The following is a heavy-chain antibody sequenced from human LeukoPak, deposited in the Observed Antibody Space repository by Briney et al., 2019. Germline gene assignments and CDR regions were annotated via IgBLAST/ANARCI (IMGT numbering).Heavy chain of an antibody. D-gene: IGHD4/OR15-4a*01. CDR2: VVGSGGST. J-gene: IGHJ4*02. V-gene: IGHV3-23*01. CDR1: GFSFSSYA. Sequence: PGGSLRLSCAASGFSFSSYAMSWVRQAPGKGLEWVSAVVGSGGSTYYADSVKGRFTISRDNSKNMLFLQMNSLRDEDTAVYYCAKALKRISANYFGSCMDYSGQGSLVTVSS. CDR3: AKALKRISANYFGSCMDY.